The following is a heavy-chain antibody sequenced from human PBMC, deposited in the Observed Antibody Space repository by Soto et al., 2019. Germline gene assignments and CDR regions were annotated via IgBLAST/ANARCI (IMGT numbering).Heavy chain of an antibody. J-gene: IGHJ4*02. CDR3: ATEPAGSGYFDY. Sequence: PSETPSLTCTVSRGSINSGGYYWSWNHQHPGKGLEWIGYIYYSGSTYYNPSLKSRFTRSVDTSKNQFSLKLSSVTAADPVVYYCATEPAGSGYFDYWGQGPLVTVS. D-gene: IGHD3-10*01. V-gene: IGHV4-31*03. CDR2: IYYSGST. CDR1: RGSINSGGYY.